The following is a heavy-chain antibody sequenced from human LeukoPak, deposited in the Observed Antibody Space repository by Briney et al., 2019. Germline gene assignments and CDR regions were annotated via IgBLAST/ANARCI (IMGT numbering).Heavy chain of an antibody. J-gene: IGHJ4*02. CDR2: IRNDGSIK. CDR1: GFTFSSHG. D-gene: IGHD3-10*01. V-gene: IGHV3-30*02. Sequence: GGSLRLSCAASGFTFSSHGMHWVRQAPGKGLEWVAFIRNDGSIKYYADSVKGRFTISRDNYKNTLYLLMSSVRVDDTAVYFCAKGRACFVRGVCDYWGQGTLVTVSS. CDR3: AKGRACFVRGVCDY.